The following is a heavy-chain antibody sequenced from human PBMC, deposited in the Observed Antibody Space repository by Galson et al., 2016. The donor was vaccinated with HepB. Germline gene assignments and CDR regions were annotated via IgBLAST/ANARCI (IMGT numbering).Heavy chain of an antibody. V-gene: IGHV7-4-1*02. CDR3: ARDMGYCSSTSCYVTAFDM. CDR2: INTNTGKS. J-gene: IGHJ3*02. Sequence: SVKVSCKASGYSVTTYAMNWVRQAPGQGLEWMGWINTNTGKSTYAQASTGRFVFSLDTSVSTTYLQISGLKAEDTAVYYCARDMGYCSSTSCYVTAFDMWGQGTMITVSA. CDR1: GYSVTTYA. D-gene: IGHD2-2*01.